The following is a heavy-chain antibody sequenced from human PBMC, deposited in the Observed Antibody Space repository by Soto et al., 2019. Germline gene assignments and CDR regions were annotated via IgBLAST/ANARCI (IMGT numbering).Heavy chain of an antibody. CDR2: IKSKTDGGTT. CDR3: TTALEWYYYYYYYMDV. J-gene: IGHJ6*03. D-gene: IGHD3-3*01. V-gene: IGHV3-15*01. Sequence: GGSLRLSCAASGFTFSNAWMSWVRQAPGKGLEWVGRIKSKTDGGTTDYAAPVKGRFTISRDDSKNTLYLQMNSLKTEDTAVYYCTTALEWYYYYYYYMDVWGKGTTVTVSS. CDR1: GFTFSNAW.